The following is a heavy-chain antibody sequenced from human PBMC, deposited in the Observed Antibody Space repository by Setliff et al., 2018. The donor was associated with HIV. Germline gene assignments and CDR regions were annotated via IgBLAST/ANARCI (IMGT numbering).Heavy chain of an antibody. CDR2: IGQDGSEK. CDR1: RFDFNNYW. V-gene: IGHV3-7*01. CDR3: ARKLRPGHGVDV. Sequence: LRLSCAASRFDFNNYWMCWVRQAPGKGLEGVANIGQDGSEKNYVDSVKGRFTISRDNAKNSMDLQMNSLRAEDTAIYYCARKLRPGHGVDVWGQGTTVTVSS. J-gene: IGHJ6*02. D-gene: IGHD3-10*01.